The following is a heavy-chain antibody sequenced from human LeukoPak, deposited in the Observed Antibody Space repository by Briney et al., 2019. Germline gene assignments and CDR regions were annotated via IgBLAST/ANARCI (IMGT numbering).Heavy chain of an antibody. D-gene: IGHD3-22*01. Sequence: SETLSLTCTVSGGSISSSSYYWGWIRQPPGKGLEWIGCIYYSGSTYYNPSLKSRVTISVDTSKNQFSLKLSSVTAADTAVYYCASGTYYYDSSGSPHAFDIWGQGTMVTVSS. CDR2: IYYSGST. V-gene: IGHV4-39*07. J-gene: IGHJ3*02. CDR3: ASGTYYYDSSGSPHAFDI. CDR1: GGSISSSSYY.